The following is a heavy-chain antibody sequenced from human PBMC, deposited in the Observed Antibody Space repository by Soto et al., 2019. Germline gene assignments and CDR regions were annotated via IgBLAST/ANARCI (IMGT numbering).Heavy chain of an antibody. Sequence: SETLSLTCTVSGGSISSADYYWSWIRQPPGKGLEWIGYIYYSGSTYYNPSLKSRVTISVDTSKNQFSLKLSSVTAADTAVYYCATTIFGVAADAFDIWGQGTMVTVSS. D-gene: IGHD3-3*01. J-gene: IGHJ3*02. CDR2: IYYSGST. CDR3: ATTIFGVAADAFDI. V-gene: IGHV4-30-4*01. CDR1: GGSISSADYY.